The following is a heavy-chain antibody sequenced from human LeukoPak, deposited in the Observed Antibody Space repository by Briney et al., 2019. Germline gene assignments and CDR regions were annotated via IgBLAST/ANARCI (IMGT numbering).Heavy chain of an antibody. CDR2: IYYSGST. D-gene: IGHD6-13*01. J-gene: IGHJ4*02. CDR1: GGSISSSSYY. Sequence: SGTLSLTCTVSGGSISSSSYYWGWIRQPPGKGLEWIGSIYYSGSTYYNPSLKSRVTISVDTSKNQFSLKLSSVTAADTAVYYCARRILIAAAPHFDYWGQGTLVTVSS. V-gene: IGHV4-39*01. CDR3: ARRILIAAAPHFDY.